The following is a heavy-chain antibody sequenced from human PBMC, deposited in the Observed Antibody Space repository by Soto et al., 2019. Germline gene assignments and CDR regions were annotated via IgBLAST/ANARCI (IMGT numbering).Heavy chain of an antibody. CDR3: ARDANTSWPNWFDP. J-gene: IGHJ5*02. Sequence: XSVKVSCKASGCTFSSYTLHWVRQAPGQXPEWMGWINAXSGNKXYSQKFQVRVXXTRDTYAXXDYMELSSLISEDTSVYYCARDANTSWPNWFDPWGQGTLVTVSS. V-gene: IGHV1-3*01. D-gene: IGHD2-2*01. CDR1: GCTFSSYT. CDR2: INAXSGNK.